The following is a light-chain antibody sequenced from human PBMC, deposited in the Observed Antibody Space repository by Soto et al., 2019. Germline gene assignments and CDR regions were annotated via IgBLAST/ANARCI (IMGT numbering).Light chain of an antibody. CDR1: SSDIGSNS. CDR3: ATWSDSLKGWV. V-gene: IGLV1-44*01. J-gene: IGLJ3*02. Sequence: QSALTQPPSVSRTPGQRVTIPCSGSSSDIGSNSVNWYQQLPGAAPRLLIYGNDHRPSGVPDRFSASKSGTSASLAISGLRSEDEAFYYCATWSDSLKGWVFGGGTKLTVL. CDR2: GND.